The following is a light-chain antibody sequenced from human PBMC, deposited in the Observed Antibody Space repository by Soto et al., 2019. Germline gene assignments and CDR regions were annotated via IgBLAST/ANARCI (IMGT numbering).Light chain of an antibody. V-gene: IGLV2-23*01. J-gene: IGLJ2*01. CDR3: CAYAGNNIVV. CDR1: SSDVGGYNL. CDR2: EDN. Sequence: QSVLTQPASVSGSPGQSITISCTGTSSDVGGYNLVSWYQQYPGKAPKLLISEDNRRPSGVSNRFSGSKSGNTASLTISGLQADDEADYYCCAYAGNNIVVFGGGTKVTVL.